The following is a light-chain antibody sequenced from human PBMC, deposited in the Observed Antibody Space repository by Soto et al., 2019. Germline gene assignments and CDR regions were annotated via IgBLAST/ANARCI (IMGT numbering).Light chain of an antibody. CDR1: QSISSW. V-gene: IGKV1-5*03. CDR2: KAS. Sequence: DIQMTQSPSTLSASVGDRVTITCRASQSISSWLAWYQQKPGKAPKLLIYKASSLESGVPSRFSGSGSWTEFTLTISSLQPDDFATYYCQQYNSYSTWTFGQGTKV. J-gene: IGKJ1*01. CDR3: QQYNSYSTWT.